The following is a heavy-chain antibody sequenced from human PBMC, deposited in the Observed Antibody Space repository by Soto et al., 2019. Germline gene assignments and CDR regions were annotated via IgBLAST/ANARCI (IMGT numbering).Heavy chain of an antibody. CDR2: ISYDGSNK. CDR1: GFTFSSYG. V-gene: IGHV3-30*18. Sequence: QVQLVESGGGVVKPGRSLRLSCAASGFTFSSYGMHWVRQAPGKGLEWVAVISYDGSNKYYADSLKGRFTISRDNSKNTLYLQMNSLRAEDTAVYYCAKDREPHSPYYYMDVWGKGTTVTVSS. D-gene: IGHD1-26*01. CDR3: AKDREPHSPYYYMDV. J-gene: IGHJ6*03.